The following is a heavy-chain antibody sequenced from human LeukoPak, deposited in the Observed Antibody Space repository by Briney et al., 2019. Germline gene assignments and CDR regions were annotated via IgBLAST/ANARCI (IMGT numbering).Heavy chain of an antibody. CDR1: GFTFSDYY. V-gene: IGHV3-11*01. Sequence: GGSLRLSCAASGFTFSDYYMSWIRQAPGKGLEWVSYISSSGSTIYYADSVKGRFTISRDNAKNSLSLQMNSLRAEDTAVYYCARDAGRVGAKQQLANYWGQGTLVTVSS. CDR2: ISSSGSTI. D-gene: IGHD6-13*01. J-gene: IGHJ4*02. CDR3: ARDAGRVGAKQQLANY.